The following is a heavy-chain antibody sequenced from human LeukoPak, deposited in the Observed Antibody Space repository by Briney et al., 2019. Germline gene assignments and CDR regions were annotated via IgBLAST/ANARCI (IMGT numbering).Heavy chain of an antibody. J-gene: IGHJ6*02. D-gene: IGHD3-10*01. Sequence: PSETLSLTCTVSGGSTSNYFCTWLRQSAGKGLEWIGRFYSGGSADYNPSLKSRVTMSVDTSKNQFSLKLSSVTAADTAVYYCARDGMVRGETNYYYYGMDVWGQGTTVTVSS. CDR1: GGSTSNYF. CDR3: ARDGMVRGETNYYYYGMDV. V-gene: IGHV4-4*07. CDR2: FYSGGSA.